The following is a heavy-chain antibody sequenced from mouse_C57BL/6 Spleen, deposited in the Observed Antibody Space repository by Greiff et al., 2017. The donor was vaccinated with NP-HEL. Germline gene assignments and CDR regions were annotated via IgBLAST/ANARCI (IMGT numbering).Heavy chain of an antibody. J-gene: IGHJ3*01. CDR1: GFTFSDYG. CDR3: ARGGMIEGFAY. CDR2: ISSGSSTI. V-gene: IGHV5-17*01. D-gene: IGHD2-4*01. Sequence: DVHLVESGGGLVKPGGSLKLSCAASGFTFSDYGMHWVRQAPEKGLEWVAYISSGSSTIYYADTVKGRFTISRDNAKNTLFLQMTSLRSEDTAMYYCARGGMIEGFAYWGQGTLVTVSA.